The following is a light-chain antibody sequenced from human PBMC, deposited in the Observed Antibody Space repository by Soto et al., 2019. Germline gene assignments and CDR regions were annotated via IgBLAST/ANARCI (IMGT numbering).Light chain of an antibody. CDR2: SNS. V-gene: IGLV1-44*01. CDR1: SSNIGSNT. J-gene: IGLJ2*01. CDR3: AVWDDSLNGVV. Sequence: QSVLTQPPSASGTPGQRVTISCSGSSSNIGSNTVNWYQQLPGTAPKLLIYSNSQRPSGVPDRFSGSKSGTSASLAISGLQSEHEADYYCAVWDDSLNGVVFGGGTKLTVL.